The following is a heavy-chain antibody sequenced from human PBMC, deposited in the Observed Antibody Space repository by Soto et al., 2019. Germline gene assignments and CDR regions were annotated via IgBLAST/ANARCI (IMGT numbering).Heavy chain of an antibody. J-gene: IGHJ6*02. D-gene: IGHD1-1*01. CDR2: LYSDETT. CDR3: ARTSNWKFYNYGMDV. CDR1: GFTVSANY. Sequence: GGSLRLSCAASGFTVSANYMTWVRQASGKGLEWVSVLYSDETTYYADSVKGRLTISRDNSKNTLYLQMNSLRAEDTAIYYCARTSNWKFYNYGMDVWGQGTTVTVSS. V-gene: IGHV3-53*01.